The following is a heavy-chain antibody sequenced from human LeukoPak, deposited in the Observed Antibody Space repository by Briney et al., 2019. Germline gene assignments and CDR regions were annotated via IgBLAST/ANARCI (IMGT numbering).Heavy chain of an antibody. J-gene: IGHJ4*02. D-gene: IGHD3-22*01. CDR3: VRDKYDSSGRFDY. CDR1: GFTFSIYE. CDR2: FSGGGGTI. Sequence: GGSLRLSCAASGFTFSIYEMNWVRQAPGKGLEWVSYFSGGGGTIYYVDSVKGRFTISRDNAKSSLYLQMNSLRAEDTAVYYCVRDKYDSSGRFDYWGQGTLVTVSS. V-gene: IGHV3-48*03.